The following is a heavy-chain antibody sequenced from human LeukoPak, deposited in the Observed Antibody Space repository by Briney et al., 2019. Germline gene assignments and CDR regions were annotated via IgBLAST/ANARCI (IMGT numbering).Heavy chain of an antibody. CDR3: ARVRYRNYYYMDV. V-gene: IGHV4-39*07. D-gene: IGHD5-18*01. CDR1: GGSISSSSYY. J-gene: IGHJ6*03. CDR2: INHSGST. Sequence: SETLSLTCTVSGGSISSSSYYWGWIRQPPGKGLEWIGEINHSGSTNYNPSLKSRVTISVDTSKNQFSLKLSSVTAADTAVYYCARVRYRNYYYMDVWGKGTTVTVSS.